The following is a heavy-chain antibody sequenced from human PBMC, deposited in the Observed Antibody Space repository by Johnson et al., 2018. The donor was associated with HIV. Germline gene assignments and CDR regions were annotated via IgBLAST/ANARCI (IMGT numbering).Heavy chain of an antibody. CDR3: ARDQRGDIIPTTYDAFDI. CDR1: GFTFSRYG. Sequence: QVQLVESGGGVVQPGGSLRLSCAASGFTFSRYGMHWVRQAPGKGLEWVAFIRYDGSNKYYADSVKGRFIISRDNSKNTLYLQMNSLRAEDTAVYYCARDQRGDIIPTTYDAFDIWGQGTMVTVSS. V-gene: IGHV3-30*02. CDR2: IRYDGSNK. D-gene: IGHD5-12*01. J-gene: IGHJ3*02.